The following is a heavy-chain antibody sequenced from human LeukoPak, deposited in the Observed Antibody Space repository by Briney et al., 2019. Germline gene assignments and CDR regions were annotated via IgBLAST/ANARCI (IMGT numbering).Heavy chain of an antibody. D-gene: IGHD5-18*01. J-gene: IGHJ5*02. Sequence: ASVKVSCKASGYTFTSYDINWVRQATGQGLEWMGWMNPNSGNTSYAQKFQGRVTMTRDTSTSTVYMELSSLRSEDAAVYYCARGRVTIHEKRFDPWGQGTLVTVSS. CDR3: ARGRVTIHEKRFDP. CDR1: GYTFTSYD. V-gene: IGHV1-8*01. CDR2: MNPNSGNT.